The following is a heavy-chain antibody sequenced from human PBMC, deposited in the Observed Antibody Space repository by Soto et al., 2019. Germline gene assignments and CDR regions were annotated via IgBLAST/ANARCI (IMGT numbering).Heavy chain of an antibody. CDR3: ARADPDASVGF. D-gene: IGHD3-16*01. V-gene: IGHV4-59*11. Sequence: SETLSLTCTVSGGSMSSHYWTWLRQPPGKGLGWIGCISYSGSSYYNPSLKSRVTISADTSRNQFSLRLTSVIAADTAVYFCARADPDASVGFWGQGTLVTVSS. J-gene: IGHJ4*02. CDR2: ISYSGSS. CDR1: GGSMSSHY.